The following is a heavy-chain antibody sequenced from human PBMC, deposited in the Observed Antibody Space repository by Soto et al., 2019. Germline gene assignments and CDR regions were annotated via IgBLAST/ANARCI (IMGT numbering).Heavy chain of an antibody. D-gene: IGHD3-10*01. Sequence: GGSLSLSCAASGFTFSSYAMHWVRQAQGKGLGWVAVISYDESKKSYADSVQGRFTISRDNSKNTQYLQMNSLRAEDTAVDYCARDFRGSYLGPRYVMDFWGQGTTVTVSS. V-gene: IGHV3-30-3*01. J-gene: IGHJ6*02. CDR1: GFTFSSYA. CDR2: ISYDESKK. CDR3: ARDFRGSYLGPRYVMDF.